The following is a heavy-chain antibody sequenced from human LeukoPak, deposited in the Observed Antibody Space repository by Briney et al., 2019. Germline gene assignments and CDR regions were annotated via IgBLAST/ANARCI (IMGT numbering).Heavy chain of an antibody. CDR3: ARGRVSSSTWYSTYYYYFYMDV. J-gene: IGHJ6*03. V-gene: IGHV4-59*01. CDR2: VDHTGST. Sequence: SETLSLTCSVSDDSITMYYWTWIRQPPGKGLEWIGYVDHTGSTNFNPSLNGRVSISRDTTKNLFSLRLRTVTAADTAVYFCARGRVSSSTWYSTYYYYFYMDVWGKGTTVTVSS. CDR1: DDSITMYY. D-gene: IGHD1-1*01.